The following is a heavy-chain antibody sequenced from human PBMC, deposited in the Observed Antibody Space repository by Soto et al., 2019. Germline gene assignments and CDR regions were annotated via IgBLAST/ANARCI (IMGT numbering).Heavy chain of an antibody. CDR1: GYTFTSYD. D-gene: IGHD3-3*01. CDR3: ARGGITIFGVVIIRWFDP. CDR2: MNPNSGNT. V-gene: IGHV1-8*01. Sequence: ASVKVSCKASGYTFTSYDINWVRQATGQGLEWMGWMNPNSGNTGYAQKFRGRVTMTRNTSISTAYMELSSLRSEDTAVYYCARGGITIFGVVIIRWFDPWGQGTLVTVSS. J-gene: IGHJ5*02.